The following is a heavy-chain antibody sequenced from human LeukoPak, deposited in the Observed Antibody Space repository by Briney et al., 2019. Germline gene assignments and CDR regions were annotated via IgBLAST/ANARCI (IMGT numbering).Heavy chain of an antibody. Sequence: PVASVKVSCKASGYTFTTYDLNWVRQATGQGFEWMGWMNPNSGNAGYAQKFQRRVTMTRNTSISTAYMELSNLTSEDTAVYYCARRIRGAPTDYWGQGTLVTVSS. V-gene: IGHV1-8*01. CDR2: MNPNSGNA. J-gene: IGHJ4*02. CDR1: GYTFTTYD. D-gene: IGHD3-10*01. CDR3: ARRIRGAPTDY.